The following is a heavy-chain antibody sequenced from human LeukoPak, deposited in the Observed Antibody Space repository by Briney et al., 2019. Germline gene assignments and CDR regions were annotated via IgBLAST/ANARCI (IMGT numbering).Heavy chain of an antibody. CDR3: ASPRGYYDSSGYLSNWFDP. D-gene: IGHD3-22*01. Sequence: SETLSLTCAVSGYSISSGYYWGWIRQPPGKGLEGIGSIYHSGSTYYNPSLKSRVTISVDMSKNQFSLKLSSVTAADTAVYYCASPRGYYDSSGYLSNWFDPWGQGTLVILSS. J-gene: IGHJ5*02. CDR2: IYHSGST. V-gene: IGHV4-38-2*01. CDR1: GYSISSGYY.